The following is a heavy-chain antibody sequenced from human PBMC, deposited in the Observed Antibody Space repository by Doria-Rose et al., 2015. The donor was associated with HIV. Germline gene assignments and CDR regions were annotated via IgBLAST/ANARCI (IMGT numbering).Heavy chain of an antibody. CDR2: IFSDDER. Sequence: VTLKESGPVLVKPTETLTLTCTVSGVSLSSPGMGVSWIRQPPGKALEWLANIFSDDERSYKTSLKSRLTISRGISKSQVVLTMTDMDPVDTATYYCARIKSSRWYHKYYFDFWGQGTLVIVSA. CDR3: ARIKSSRWYHKYYFDF. D-gene: IGHD6-13*01. V-gene: IGHV2-26*01. J-gene: IGHJ4*02. CDR1: GVSLSSPGMG.